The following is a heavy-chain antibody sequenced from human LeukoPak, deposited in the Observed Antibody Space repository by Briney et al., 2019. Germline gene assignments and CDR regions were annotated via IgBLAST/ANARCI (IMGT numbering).Heavy chain of an antibody. CDR2: ISDSGGGA. V-gene: IGHV3-23*01. J-gene: IGHJ6*03. CDR1: GFTFSSYA. CDR3: ARGLYYSYYYMDV. Sequence: GGSLRLSCAASGFTFSSYAMSWVRQAPGKGLEWVSGISDSGGGAYPADSVKGRFTISRDNSKNTLYLQMNSLRAEDAAVYYCARGLYYSYYYMDVWGKGTTVTVSS.